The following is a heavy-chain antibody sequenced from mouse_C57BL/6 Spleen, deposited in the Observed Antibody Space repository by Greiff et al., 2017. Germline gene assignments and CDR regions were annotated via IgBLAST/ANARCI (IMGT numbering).Heavy chain of an antibody. CDR3: ARNAYDGYYPWFAY. CDR1: GFTFSSYT. Sequence: EVQGVESGGGLVKPGGSLKLSCAASGFTFSSYTMSWVRQTPEKRLEWVATISGGGGNTYYPDSVKGRFTISRDNAKNTLYLQMSRLKSEDTAMYYCARNAYDGYYPWFAYWGQGTLVTVSA. V-gene: IGHV5-9*04. J-gene: IGHJ3*01. CDR2: ISGGGGNT. D-gene: IGHD2-3*01.